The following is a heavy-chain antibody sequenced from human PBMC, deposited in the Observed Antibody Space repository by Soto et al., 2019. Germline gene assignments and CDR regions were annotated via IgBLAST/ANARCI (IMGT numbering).Heavy chain of an antibody. V-gene: IGHV3-23*01. CDR1: GFTFSTYG. J-gene: IGHJ4*02. CDR3: AKDTYYYDRSGYYTYDY. D-gene: IGHD3-22*01. CDR2: ISGSGDST. Sequence: GGSLRLSCAASGFTFSTYGMSWVRQAPGKGLEWVSVISGSGDSTYYADSVKGRFTISRDNSKNTLDLQMNSLRAEDTAVYYCAKDTYYYDRSGYYTYDYWGQGTQVTVSS.